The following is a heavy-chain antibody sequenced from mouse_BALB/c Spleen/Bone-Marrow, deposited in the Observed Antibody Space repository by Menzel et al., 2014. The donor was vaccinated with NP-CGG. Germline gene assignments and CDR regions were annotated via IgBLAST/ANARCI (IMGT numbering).Heavy chain of an antibody. Sequence: EVQGVESGGGLVKPGGSLKLSCAASGFTFSYYAMSWVRQSPEKSLEWVAEISSGGSYTYYPDTVTGRFTISRDNAKNPLCLEMKSRRPEDTAMCYCARDSPGLFDYWGQGTPLTVSS. CDR3: ARDSPGLFDY. J-gene: IGHJ2*01. CDR1: GFTFSYYA. D-gene: IGHD3-1*01. V-gene: IGHV5-9-4*01. CDR2: ISSGGSYT.